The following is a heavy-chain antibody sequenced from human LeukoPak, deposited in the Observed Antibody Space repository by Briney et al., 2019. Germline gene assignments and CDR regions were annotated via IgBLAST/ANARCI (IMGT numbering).Heavy chain of an antibody. D-gene: IGHD3-22*01. Sequence: GGSLRLSCAASGFTFSSYAMSWVRQAPGKGLEWVSGFTRNDETTSYADSVKGRFTISRDNSRDTLYLQMNSLTAEDTAVYCAKVKVVGYSTFDYWGQGTLVTVSP. CDR2: FTRNDETT. CDR3: AKVKVVGYSTFDY. V-gene: IGHV3-23*01. J-gene: IGHJ4*02. CDR1: GFTFSSYA.